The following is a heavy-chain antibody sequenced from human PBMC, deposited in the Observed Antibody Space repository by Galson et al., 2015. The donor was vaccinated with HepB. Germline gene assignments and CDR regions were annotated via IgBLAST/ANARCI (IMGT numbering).Heavy chain of an antibody. CDR1: GFTLGSYT. V-gene: IGHV3-23*01. CDR3: ARRSFGVYGPNDY. Sequence: SLRLSCAASGFTLGSYTMNWVRQSPGKGLQWVSGISVSGDNTDYADSVKGRFTISRDNSKNTLYLQLNSLRVEDTAVYYCARRSFGVYGPNDYWGQGTLVTVSS. J-gene: IGHJ4*02. CDR2: ISVSGDNT. D-gene: IGHD5/OR15-5a*01.